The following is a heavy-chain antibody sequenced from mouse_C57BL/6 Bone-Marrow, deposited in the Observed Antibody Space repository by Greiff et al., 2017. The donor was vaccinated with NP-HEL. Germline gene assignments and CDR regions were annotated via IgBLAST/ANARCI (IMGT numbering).Heavy chain of an antibody. Sequence: QVQLQQPGAELVKPGASVKMSCKASGYTFTSYWITWVKQRPGQGLEWIGDIYPGSGSTNYNEKFKSKASLTVDTSSSTAYMQLSSLTSEDSAVYYCARWDYYGSSYDFDYWGQGTTLTVSS. D-gene: IGHD1-1*01. CDR2: IYPGSGST. J-gene: IGHJ2*01. CDR3: ARWDYYGSSYDFDY. V-gene: IGHV1-55*01. CDR1: GYTFTSYW.